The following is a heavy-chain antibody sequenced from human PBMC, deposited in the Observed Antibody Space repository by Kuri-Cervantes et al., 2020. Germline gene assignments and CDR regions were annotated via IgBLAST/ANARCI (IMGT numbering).Heavy chain of an antibody. Sequence: GSLRLSCAVYGGSFSGYYWSWIRQPPGKGLEWIGEINHSGSTNYNPSLKSRVTISVDTSKNQFSLKLSSVTAADTAVYYCAREDIMSSAPTNWGQGTLVTVSS. D-gene: IGHD2-15*01. CDR3: AREDIMSSAPTN. CDR1: GGSFSGYY. CDR2: INHSGST. J-gene: IGHJ4*02. V-gene: IGHV4-34*01.